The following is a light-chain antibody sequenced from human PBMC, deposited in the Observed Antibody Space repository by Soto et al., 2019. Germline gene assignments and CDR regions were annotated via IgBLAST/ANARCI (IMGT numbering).Light chain of an antibody. J-gene: IGLJ2*01. CDR1: SSDIGDYNY. Sequence: QSALTQPASVSASPGQSITISCTGTSSDIGDYNYVSWYQQRPGEAPKLILYEVENRPSGISDRFSGSKSGNTASLTISGLRTEDEADYYSSSYTSTVTLVVFGGGTKLTVL. CDR2: EVE. CDR3: SSYTSTVTLVV. V-gene: IGLV2-14*03.